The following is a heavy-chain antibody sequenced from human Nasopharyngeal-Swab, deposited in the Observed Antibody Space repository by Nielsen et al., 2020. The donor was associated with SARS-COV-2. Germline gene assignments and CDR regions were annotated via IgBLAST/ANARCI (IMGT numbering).Heavy chain of an antibody. V-gene: IGHV3-11*05. CDR2: ISSSSSYT. CDR1: GFTFSDYY. D-gene: IGHD5-12*01. Sequence: GGSLRLSCAASGFTFSDYYMSWIRQAPGKGLEWVSYISSSSSYTNYADSAKGRFTISRDNAKNSLYLQMNSLRAEDTALYYCAKDRGYDSLFDYWGQGTLVTVSS. CDR3: AKDRGYDSLFDY. J-gene: IGHJ4*02.